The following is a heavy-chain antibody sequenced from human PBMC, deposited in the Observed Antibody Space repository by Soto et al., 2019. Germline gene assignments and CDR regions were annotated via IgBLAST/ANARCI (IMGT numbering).Heavy chain of an antibody. Sequence: QVQLVQSGVEVREPGASVKVPWKAVRYIFTNYGVTWVRQAPGQGLEGLGWITTYNVNTEYAQKFQGRVTMTTDASTSTAYTALGSLRSDDTAIYYRARALTGYVMDVWGQGTTVTVSS. J-gene: IGHJ6*01. CDR1: RYIFTNYG. CDR3: ARALTGYVMDV. CDR2: ITTYNVNT. V-gene: IGHV1-18*01. D-gene: IGHD1-1*01.